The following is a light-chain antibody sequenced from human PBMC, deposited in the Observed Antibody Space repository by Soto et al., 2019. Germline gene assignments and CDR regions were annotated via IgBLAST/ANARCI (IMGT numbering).Light chain of an antibody. J-gene: IGKJ4*01. V-gene: IGKV3-15*01. CDR1: QSVSSS. Sequence: EIVMTQSPATLSVSPGETATLSCRASQSVSSSLAWYQQTPGRAPRLLIYGASTRATGIPTRFSGSGSGTEFTLTISSLQSEDFAVYFCQQYNNWPPLTFGGGTKVDNK. CDR3: QQYNNWPPLT. CDR2: GAS.